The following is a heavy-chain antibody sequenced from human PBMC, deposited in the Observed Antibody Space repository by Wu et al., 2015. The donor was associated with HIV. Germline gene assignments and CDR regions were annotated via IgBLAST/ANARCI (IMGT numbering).Heavy chain of an antibody. CDR1: GGTFSSYA. CDR3: ARTDGLVDGGNSGYDY. Sequence: QVQLVQSGAEVKKPGSSVKVSCKASGGTFSSYAISWVRQAPGQGLEWMGRIIPIFGTTNYAQKFQGRVTITADESTSTVHMELSSLRSEDTAVYYCARTDGLVDGGNSGYDYWGLGNAGHRLL. CDR2: IIPIFGTT. J-gene: IGHJ4*02. V-gene: IGHV1-69*13. D-gene: IGHD4-23*01.